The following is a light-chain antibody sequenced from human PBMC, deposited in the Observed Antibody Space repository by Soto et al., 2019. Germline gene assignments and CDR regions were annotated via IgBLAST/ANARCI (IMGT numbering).Light chain of an antibody. J-gene: IGLJ3*02. Sequence: QSALTQPPSASGTPGQRVAISCSGSNSNIGSNSVNWYQRLPGTAPKLLIYSNDQRPSGVPELISGSKSVTSAYLAISGRQSEDEGDYLCEASDDSLNGPVFGGGTKVTVL. V-gene: IGLV1-44*01. CDR3: EASDDSLNGPV. CDR2: SND. CDR1: NSNIGSNS.